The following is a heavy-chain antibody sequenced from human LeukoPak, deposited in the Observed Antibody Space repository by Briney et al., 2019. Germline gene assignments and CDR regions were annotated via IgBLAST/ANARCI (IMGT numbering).Heavy chain of an antibody. CDR1: GFTCSSYA. Sequence: GGSLRLSCAASGFTCSSYAMHWVRQAPGKGLEWVAVISYDGSNEYYPDSVKGRFTISRDNSKNTLYLQTNSLRAEDTAVYYCARDMFLRKGRVGATLIGFDIWGQGTMVTVSS. CDR3: ARDMFLRKGRVGATLIGFDI. D-gene: IGHD3-16*01. J-gene: IGHJ3*02. V-gene: IGHV3-30*04. CDR2: ISYDGSNE.